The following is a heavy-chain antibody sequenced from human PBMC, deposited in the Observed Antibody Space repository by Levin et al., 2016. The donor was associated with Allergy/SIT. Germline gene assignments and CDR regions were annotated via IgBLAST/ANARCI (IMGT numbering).Heavy chain of an antibody. CDR2: IYPGDSDT. Sequence: GESLKISCKGSGYSFTSYWIGWVRQMPGKGLEWMGIIYPGDSDTRYSPSFQGQVTISADKSISTAYLQWSSLKASDTAMYYCARSATMIVVVPLYAFDIWGQGTMVTVSS. CDR1: GYSFTSYW. J-gene: IGHJ3*02. CDR3: ARSATMIVVVPLYAFDI. V-gene: IGHV5-51*01. D-gene: IGHD3-22*01.